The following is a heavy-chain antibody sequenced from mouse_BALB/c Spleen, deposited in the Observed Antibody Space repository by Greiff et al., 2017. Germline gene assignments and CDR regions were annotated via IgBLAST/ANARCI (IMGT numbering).Heavy chain of an antibody. D-gene: IGHD4-1*01. CDR1: GYTFTSYW. CDR3: ARPNWDYFDY. Sequence: VQLQQSGAELAKPGASVKMSCKASGYTFTSYWMHWVKQRPGQGLEWIGYINPSTGYTEYNQKFKDKATLTADKSSSTAYMQLSSLTSEDSAVYYCARPNWDYFDYWGQGTTLTVSS. V-gene: IGHV1-7*01. CDR2: INPSTGYT. J-gene: IGHJ2*01.